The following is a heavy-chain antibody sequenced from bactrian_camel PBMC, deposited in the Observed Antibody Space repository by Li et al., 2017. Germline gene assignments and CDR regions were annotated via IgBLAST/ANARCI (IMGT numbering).Heavy chain of an antibody. J-gene: IGHJ4*01. V-gene: IGHV3S40*01. CDR1: EMTFSDYG. D-gene: IGHD6*01. CDR2: ITSGSETT. CDR3: ATEGGYGGSWCGLRDYMFSY. Sequence: VQLVESGGGLVQPGGSLRLSCVVSEMTFSDYGMSWVRQAPGKGLEWVSTITSGSETTYYADSVKGRFTISRDNAENTVYLQMNSLIPEDTAMYYRATEGGYGGSWCGLRDYMFSYWGQGTQVTVS.